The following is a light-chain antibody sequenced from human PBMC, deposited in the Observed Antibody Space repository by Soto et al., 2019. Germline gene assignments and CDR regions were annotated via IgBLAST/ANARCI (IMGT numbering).Light chain of an antibody. Sequence: EIVMTQSPATLSVSPGERATLSFMASQSVSSSYLAWYQQKPGQAPRLLIYGASSRATGIPDRFSGSGSGTDFTLTISRLEPEDFAVYYCQQYGSSLWTFGQGTKVDIK. V-gene: IGKV3-20*01. CDR3: QQYGSSLWT. CDR2: GAS. J-gene: IGKJ1*01. CDR1: QSVSSSY.